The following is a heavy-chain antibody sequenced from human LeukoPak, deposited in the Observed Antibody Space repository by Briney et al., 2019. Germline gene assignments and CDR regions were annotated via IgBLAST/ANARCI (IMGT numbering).Heavy chain of an antibody. CDR2: INHSGST. V-gene: IGHV4-34*01. D-gene: IGHD3-10*01. J-gene: IGHJ4*02. Sequence: PSETLSLTCAVYGGSFSGYYWSWIRQPPGKGLEWIGEINHSGSTNYNPSLKSRVIISVDTSKNQFSLKLSSVTAADTAVYYCARVPNYYGSEKHVDYWGQGTLVTVSS. CDR3: ARVPNYYGSEKHVDY. CDR1: GGSFSGYY.